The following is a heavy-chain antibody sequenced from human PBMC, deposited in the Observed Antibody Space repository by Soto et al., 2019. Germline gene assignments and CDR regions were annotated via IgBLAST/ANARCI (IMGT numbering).Heavy chain of an antibody. D-gene: IGHD1-1*01. CDR2: IKRKSDGWTT. CDR3: ATVLKATVEFDY. Sequence: PGGSLRLSCAASGFPFNNAYMSWVRQAPGMGLEWVGRIKRKSDGWTTDYAAPVKGRFTISRVDSKNMLYLQMNSLKAEDTAVYYCATVLKATVEFDYWGQGTLVTVPQ. CDR1: GFPFNNAY. V-gene: IGHV3-15*01. J-gene: IGHJ4*02.